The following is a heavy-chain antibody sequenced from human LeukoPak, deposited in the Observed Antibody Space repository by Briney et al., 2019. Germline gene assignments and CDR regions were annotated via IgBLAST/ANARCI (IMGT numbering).Heavy chain of an antibody. J-gene: IGHJ5*02. CDR3: ARQRADSSGYSWFDP. CDR2: ISYDGSNK. V-gene: IGHV3-30*01. D-gene: IGHD3-22*01. Sequence: PGGSLRLSCAASGFPFSAYAMHWVRQAPGKGLEWVALISYDGSNKYYADSVKGRFTISRDNSKNTLYLQMNSLRAEDTAVYYCARQRADSSGYSWFDPWGQGTLVTVSS. CDR1: GFPFSAYA.